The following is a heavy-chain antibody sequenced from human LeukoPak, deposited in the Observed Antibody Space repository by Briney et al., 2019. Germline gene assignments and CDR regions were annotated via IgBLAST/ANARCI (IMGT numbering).Heavy chain of an antibody. CDR1: GFTFYSYA. CDR3: AKTPYGGYLYYFDY. J-gene: IGHJ4*02. D-gene: IGHD5-12*01. CDR2: ISGSGGST. Sequence: GGSLRLSCAASGFTFYSYAMNWVRQAPGKGLEWVSAISGSGGSTYYADSVKGRFTISRDNSKNTLYLQMNSLRAEDTAVYYCAKTPYGGYLYYFDYWGQGTLVTVSS. V-gene: IGHV3-23*01.